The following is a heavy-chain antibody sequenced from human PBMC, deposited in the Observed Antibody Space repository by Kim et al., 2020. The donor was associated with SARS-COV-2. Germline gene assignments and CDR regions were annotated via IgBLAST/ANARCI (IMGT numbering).Heavy chain of an antibody. Sequence: GGSLRLSCAASGFTFDDYTMHWVRQAPGKGLEWVSLISWDGGSTYYADSVKGRFTISRDNSKNSLYLQMNSLRTEDTALYYCAKAVYCSGGSCAPFDYWGQGTLVTVSS. CDR3: AKAVYCSGGSCAPFDY. CDR1: GFTFDDYT. CDR2: ISWDGGST. J-gene: IGHJ4*02. D-gene: IGHD2-15*01. V-gene: IGHV3-43*01.